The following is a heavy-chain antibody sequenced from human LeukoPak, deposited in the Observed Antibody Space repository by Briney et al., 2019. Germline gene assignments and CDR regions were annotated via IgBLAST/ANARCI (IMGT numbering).Heavy chain of an antibody. D-gene: IGHD2-15*01. CDR2: INTGNGNT. Sequence: ASVKVSCKASGYTFTSYAIHWVRQAPGQRLEWMGWINTGNGNTRYSQKFQGRVTITRDTPASTAYMELSSLRSEDTAVYYCARDVIPAAWWYFDYWGQGSLVTVSS. CDR1: GYTFTSYA. J-gene: IGHJ4*02. V-gene: IGHV1-3*04. CDR3: ARDVIPAAWWYFDY.